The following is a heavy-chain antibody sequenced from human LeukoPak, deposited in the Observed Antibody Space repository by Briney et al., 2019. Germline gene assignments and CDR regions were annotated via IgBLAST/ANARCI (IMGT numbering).Heavy chain of an antibody. CDR3: ARSREARGYYHYGMDV. V-gene: IGHV1-69*04. CDR1: GGTFSSYA. Sequence: SVKVSCKASGGTFSSYAISWVRQAPGQGLEWMGRIIPILGIANYAQKFQGRVTITADKSTSTAYMELSSLRSEDAAVYYCARSREARGYYHYGMDVWGQGTTVTVSS. CDR2: IIPILGIA. J-gene: IGHJ6*02. D-gene: IGHD5-24*01.